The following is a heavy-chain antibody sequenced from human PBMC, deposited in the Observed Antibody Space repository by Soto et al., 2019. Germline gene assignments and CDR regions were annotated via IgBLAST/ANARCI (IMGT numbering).Heavy chain of an antibody. CDR1: GFTFSSYW. D-gene: IGHD3-22*01. V-gene: IGHV3-7*01. CDR3: ARLPIADCDSSGYSDY. Sequence: GGSLRLSCAASGFTFSSYWMSWVRQAPGKGLEWVANIKQDGSEKYYVDSVKGRFTISRDNAKNSLYLQMNSLRAEDTAVYYCARLPIADCDSSGYSDYWGQGTLVTVSS. CDR2: IKQDGSEK. J-gene: IGHJ4*02.